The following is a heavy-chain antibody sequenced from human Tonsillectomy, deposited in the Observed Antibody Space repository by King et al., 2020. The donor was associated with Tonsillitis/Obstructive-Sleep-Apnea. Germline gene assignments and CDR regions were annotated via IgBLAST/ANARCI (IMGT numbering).Heavy chain of an antibody. CDR1: GFTFSSYA. CDR3: VTNGGCSSTSCYFYYYYMDV. D-gene: IGHD2-2*01. Sequence: VQLVESGGGLVQPGGSLRLSCSASGFTFSSYAMHWVRQAPGKGLEYVSAISSNGGSTYYAESVKGRFTISRDNSKNTLDLQMSSLRAEDTAVYYCVTNGGCSSTSCYFYYYYMDVWGKGTTVTVSS. CDR2: ISSNGGST. V-gene: IGHV3-64D*06. J-gene: IGHJ6*03.